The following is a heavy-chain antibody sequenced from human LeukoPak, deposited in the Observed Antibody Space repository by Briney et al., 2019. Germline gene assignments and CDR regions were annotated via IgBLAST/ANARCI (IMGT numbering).Heavy chain of an antibody. D-gene: IGHD3-10*01. CDR1: GASISSSRYY. CDR2: LYYSGST. Sequence: PSETLSLTCTVSGASISSSRYYWGWIRQPPGKGLEWIGSLYYSGSTNYNPSLKSRVTISVDTSKNQFSLKLSSVTVADTAVYYCARNRYYYGSGNYGVPNWFDPWGQGTLVTVSS. CDR3: ARNRYYYGSGNYGVPNWFDP. V-gene: IGHV4-39*01. J-gene: IGHJ5*02.